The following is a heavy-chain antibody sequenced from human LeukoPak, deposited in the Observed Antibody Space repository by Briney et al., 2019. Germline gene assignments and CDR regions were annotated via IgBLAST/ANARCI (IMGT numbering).Heavy chain of an antibody. Sequence: SETLSLTCTVSGGSISSGDYYWGWIRQPPGTGLEWIGYIYYSGSTYYNPSLKSRVTISVDTSKNQFSLKLSSVTAADTAVYYCARDQSCSGGSCYWPPRRVSDAFDIWGQGTMVTVSS. J-gene: IGHJ3*02. CDR3: ARDQSCSGGSCYWPPRRVSDAFDI. D-gene: IGHD2-15*01. CDR2: IYYSGST. V-gene: IGHV4-30-4*01. CDR1: GGSISSGDYY.